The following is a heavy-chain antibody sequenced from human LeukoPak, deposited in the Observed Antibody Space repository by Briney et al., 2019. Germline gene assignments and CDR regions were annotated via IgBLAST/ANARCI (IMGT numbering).Heavy chain of an antibody. CDR2: ISAYNGNT. Sequence: ASVKVSCKASGYTFTSYGISWVRQAPGQGLEWMGWISAYNGNTNYAQKLQGRVTMTTDTSTSTAYMELRSLRSDDTAVYYCARGVGYYGSGSYPLDWGQGTLVTVSS. D-gene: IGHD3-10*01. CDR1: GYTFTSYG. V-gene: IGHV1-18*01. CDR3: ARGVGYYGSGSYPLD. J-gene: IGHJ4*02.